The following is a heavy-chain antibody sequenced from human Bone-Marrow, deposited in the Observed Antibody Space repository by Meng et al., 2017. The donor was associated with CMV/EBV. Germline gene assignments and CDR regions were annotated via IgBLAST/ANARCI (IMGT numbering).Heavy chain of an antibody. D-gene: IGHD2-2*01. CDR3: ARAGNCSSTSCDYYFAY. Sequence: SETLSLTCAVYGGSFSTYYWSWIRQPPGKGLEWIGEINHSGSTNYNPSLKSRVSTSVDTSKNQFSLRLSSVTAADTAVYYCARAGNCSSTSCDYYFAYWGQGQLVTVSS. V-gene: IGHV4-34*01. J-gene: IGHJ4*02. CDR1: GGSFSTYY. CDR2: INHSGST.